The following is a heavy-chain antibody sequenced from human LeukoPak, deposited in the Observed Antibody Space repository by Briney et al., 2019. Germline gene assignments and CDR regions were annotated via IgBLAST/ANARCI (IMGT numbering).Heavy chain of an antibody. CDR3: ARVLDYYGSGSYDWFDP. Sequence: PSETLSLTCTVSGGSISSGSYYWSWIRQPAGKGLEWVGRIYTSGSTNYNPSLKSRVTISVDTSKNQFSLKLSSVTAADTAVYYCARVLDYYGSGSYDWFDPWGQGTLVTVSS. V-gene: IGHV4-61*02. D-gene: IGHD3-10*01. CDR1: GGSISSGSYY. CDR2: IYTSGST. J-gene: IGHJ5*02.